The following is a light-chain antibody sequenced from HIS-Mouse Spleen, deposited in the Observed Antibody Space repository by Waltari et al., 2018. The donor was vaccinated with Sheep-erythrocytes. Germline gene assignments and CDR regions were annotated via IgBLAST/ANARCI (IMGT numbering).Light chain of an antibody. V-gene: IGLV2-11*01. Sequence: QSALTQPRSVSGSPGQSVTISCTGTSSDVGGYNYVSWYQQHPGKAPKLWIYDVSKRPSGVPDRFSGSKAGHTASLTISGLQAEDEADYYCCSYAGSYNHVFATGTKVTVL. CDR3: CSYAGSYNHV. J-gene: IGLJ1*01. CDR2: DVS. CDR1: SSDVGGYNY.